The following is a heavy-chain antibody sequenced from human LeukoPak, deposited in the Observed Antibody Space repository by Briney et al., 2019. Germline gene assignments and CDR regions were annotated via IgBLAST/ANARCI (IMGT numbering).Heavy chain of an antibody. J-gene: IGHJ4*02. Sequence: ASVKVSCKASGYTFTSYGISWVRQAPGQGLEWMGWISAYNGNTNYAQKLQGRVTMTTDTSTSTAYVELRSLRSDDTAVYYCARAFSLHSGFLVGYWGQGTLVTVSS. CDR3: ARAFSLHSGFLVGY. CDR2: ISAYNGNT. D-gene: IGHD5-12*01. CDR1: GYTFTSYG. V-gene: IGHV1-18*01.